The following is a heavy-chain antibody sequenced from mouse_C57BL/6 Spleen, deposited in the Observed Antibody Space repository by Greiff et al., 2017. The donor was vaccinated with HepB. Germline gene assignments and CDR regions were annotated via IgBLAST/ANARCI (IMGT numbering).Heavy chain of an antibody. CDR1: GYTFTSYG. D-gene: IGHD1-1*01. CDR2: IYPRSGNT. Sequence: QVQLKESGAELARPGASVKLSCKASGYTFTSYGISWVKQRTGQGLEWIGEIYPRSGNTYYNEKFKGKATLTADKSSSTAYMELRSLTSEDSAVYFCARRGTTVDRYAMDYWGQGTSVTVSS. V-gene: IGHV1-81*01. J-gene: IGHJ4*01. CDR3: ARRGTTVDRYAMDY.